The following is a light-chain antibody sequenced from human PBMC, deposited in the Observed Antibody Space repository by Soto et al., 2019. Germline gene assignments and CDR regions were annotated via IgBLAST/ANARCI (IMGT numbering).Light chain of an antibody. V-gene: IGLV2-14*01. CDR3: NSYTSTFTWV. CDR2: EVT. CDR1: SSDVGGHNF. J-gene: IGLJ3*02. Sequence: QPVLTQPASVSGSPGQSITISCTGTSSDVGGHNFVSWYQQHPGKAPKLMIYEVTHRPSGVSDRFSGSKSGNTASLTISGLQAEDEADYYCNSYTSTFTWVFGGGTKLTVL.